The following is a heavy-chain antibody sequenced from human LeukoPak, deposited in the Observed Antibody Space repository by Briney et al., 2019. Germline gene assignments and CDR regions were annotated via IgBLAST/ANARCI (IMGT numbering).Heavy chain of an antibody. Sequence: KTGGSLRLSCAASGFTFSRYSMNWVRQAPGKGLEWVSSISSSSSYIYYADSVKGRFTISRDNAKNSLYLQMNSLRAEDTAVYYCARFYYDSSGYYYEDYWGQGTLVTVSS. CDR1: GFTFSRYS. CDR2: ISSSSSYI. J-gene: IGHJ4*02. V-gene: IGHV3-21*01. CDR3: ARFYYDSSGYYYEDY. D-gene: IGHD3-22*01.